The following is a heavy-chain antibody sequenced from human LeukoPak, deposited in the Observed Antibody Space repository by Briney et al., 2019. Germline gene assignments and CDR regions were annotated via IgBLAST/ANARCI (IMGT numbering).Heavy chain of an antibody. J-gene: IGHJ4*02. CDR1: VVCFNYYY. Sequence: PSETLSLTCAVSVVCFNYYYWSSVRQTPGRGLEWIGEINHSGYTNDSPSLKSRVTLSIDTSRKQFSLNLRSVTVADTGIYYCTRMTTGHDYWGQGTLVTVSS. CDR2: INHSGYT. D-gene: IGHD4-17*01. V-gene: IGHV4-34*01. CDR3: TRMTTGHDY.